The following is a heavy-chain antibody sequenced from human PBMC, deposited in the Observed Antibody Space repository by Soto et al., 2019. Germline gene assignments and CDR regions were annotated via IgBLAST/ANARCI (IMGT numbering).Heavy chain of an antibody. J-gene: IGHJ6*02. CDR1: GYSFTSYW. Sequence: GESLKISCKGSGYSFTSYWIGWVRQMPGKGLEWMGIIYPGDSDTRYSPSFQGQVTISADKSISTAYLQWSSLKASDTAMYYCATRPDLLPVEASRSSYGMDVWGQGTTVTVSS. V-gene: IGHV5-51*01. D-gene: IGHD3-9*01. CDR3: ATRPDLLPVEASRSSYGMDV. CDR2: IYPGDSDT.